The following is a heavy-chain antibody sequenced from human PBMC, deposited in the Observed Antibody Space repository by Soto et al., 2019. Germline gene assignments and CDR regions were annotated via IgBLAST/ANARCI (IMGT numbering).Heavy chain of an antibody. CDR1: GGTISSYY. J-gene: IGHJ4*02. D-gene: IGHD6-6*01. V-gene: IGHV4-59*01. CDR3: ARERGSSGGFDY. CDR2: IYYSGST. Sequence: ETLSLTCTVSGGTISSYYWSWIRQPPGKGLEWIGYIYYSGSTNSNPSLKSRVTISVDTSKNQFSLKLSSVTAADTAVYYCARERGSSGGFDYWGQGTLVTVSS.